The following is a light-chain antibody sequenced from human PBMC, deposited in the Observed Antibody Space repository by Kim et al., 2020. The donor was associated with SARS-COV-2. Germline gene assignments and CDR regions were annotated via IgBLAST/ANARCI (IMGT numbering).Light chain of an antibody. Sequence: SSELTQDPAVSVALGQTVRITCQGDSLRSYYASWYQQKPGQAPVLVIYGKNNRPSGIPDRFSGSSSGNTASLTITGAQAEDEADYYCNSRDSSGNQWVFGGGTKLPVL. CDR2: GKN. J-gene: IGLJ3*02. V-gene: IGLV3-19*01. CDR3: NSRDSSGNQWV. CDR1: SLRSYY.